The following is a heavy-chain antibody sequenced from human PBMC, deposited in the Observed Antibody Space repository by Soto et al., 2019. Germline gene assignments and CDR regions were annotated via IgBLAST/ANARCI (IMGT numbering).Heavy chain of an antibody. Sequence: QVQLMQSGAEVKEPGASVKVSCKASGYTLTSYYIHWIRQAPGQGLEWMGIINPNGGSTNYAQSFQGRVTITRDTSTSTVYMDLSSLRSEDTAVYYCARGLASGDYWGQGTLVTVSS. CDR2: INPNGGST. V-gene: IGHV1-46*03. CDR3: ARGLASGDY. CDR1: GYTLTSYY. D-gene: IGHD6-6*01. J-gene: IGHJ4*02.